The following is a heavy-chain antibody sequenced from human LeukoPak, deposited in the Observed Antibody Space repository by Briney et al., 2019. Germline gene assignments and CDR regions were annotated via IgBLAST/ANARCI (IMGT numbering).Heavy chain of an antibody. Sequence: SETLSLTCAVYGGSISSSSYYWGWIRQPPGKELEWIGSIYYSGSTYYIPSLKSRVTISVDTSKNYFSLKLSSVTAADTAVYYCARHISHDFWSGLNWFDPWGQGTLVTVSS. CDR1: GGSISSSSYY. V-gene: IGHV4-39*01. D-gene: IGHD3-3*01. J-gene: IGHJ5*02. CDR2: IYYSGST. CDR3: ARHISHDFWSGLNWFDP.